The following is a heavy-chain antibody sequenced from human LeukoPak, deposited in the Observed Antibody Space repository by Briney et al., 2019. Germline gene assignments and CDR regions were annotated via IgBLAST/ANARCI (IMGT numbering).Heavy chain of an antibody. CDR1: GGSISSNY. D-gene: IGHD3-16*01. Sequence: SETLSLNCTVSGGSISSNYWSWVRQPPGQGLEWIGYIYYSGSPNYNPSLKSRVTISVDTSKNQFSLKLSSVTAADTAVYYCARVAGDPGQKYYYGMDVWGQGTTVTVSS. V-gene: IGHV4-59*01. J-gene: IGHJ6*02. CDR3: ARVAGDPGQKYYYGMDV. CDR2: IYYSGSP.